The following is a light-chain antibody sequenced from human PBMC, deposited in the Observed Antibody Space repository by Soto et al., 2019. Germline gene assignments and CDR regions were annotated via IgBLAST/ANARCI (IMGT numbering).Light chain of an antibody. Sequence: DIQMTQSPSTLSASVGDRVTITCRASQSISTWLAWYQQKPGKAPNLLIYKASSLESGVPSRFSGSGSGTEFNLNISNLQPDDFATYYCHQYYSYSRTFGQGTKVEIK. CDR1: QSISTW. J-gene: IGKJ1*01. CDR3: HQYYSYSRT. CDR2: KAS. V-gene: IGKV1-5*03.